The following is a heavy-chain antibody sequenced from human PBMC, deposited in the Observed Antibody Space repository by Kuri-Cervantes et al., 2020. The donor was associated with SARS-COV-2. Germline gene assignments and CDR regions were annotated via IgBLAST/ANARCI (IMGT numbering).Heavy chain of an antibody. CDR2: INGNNDNT. Sequence: ASVKVSCKASGYIFTNYDISWVRQAPGQGLEWMGWINGNNDNTKYAQKIQGRVTMTTDTSTSTAYMELRSLGSDDTAVYYCARGVVVGCAAIGSFDYWGLGTMVTVSS. D-gene: IGHD2-2*01. CDR3: ARGVVVGCAAIGSFDY. CDR1: GYIFTNYD. V-gene: IGHV1-18*04. J-gene: IGHJ4*03.